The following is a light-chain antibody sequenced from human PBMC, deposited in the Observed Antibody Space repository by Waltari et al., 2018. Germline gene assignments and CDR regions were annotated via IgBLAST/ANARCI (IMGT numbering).Light chain of an antibody. J-gene: IGLJ1*01. CDR1: TSDVGDYNY. CDR3: SSYTDRSHYV. CDR2: DVP. Sequence: QSALTQPRSVSGSLGQSVTLSCTGTTSDVGDYNYVSWYQQHPGKAPKLIIYDVPNRPSGVSNRFSGSKSGNTAFLNISGLQAEDEADYYCSSYTDRSHYVFGTGTKVTVL. V-gene: IGLV2-14*03.